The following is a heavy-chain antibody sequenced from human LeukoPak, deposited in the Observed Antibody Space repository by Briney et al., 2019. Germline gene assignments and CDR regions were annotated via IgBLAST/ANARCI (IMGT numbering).Heavy chain of an antibody. Sequence: GGSLRLSCAASGFTFSSYAMSWDRQAPGKGLEWVSTISGSGGTTYYADSVRGRFTISRDNSKNVLYLQVHSLSGEDSDVYSCEKGLGSSPLLLDLWGQGT. V-gene: IGHV3-23*01. CDR1: GFTFSSYA. CDR2: ISGSGGTT. CDR3: EKGLGSSPLLLDL. D-gene: IGHD3-10*01. J-gene: IGHJ1*01.